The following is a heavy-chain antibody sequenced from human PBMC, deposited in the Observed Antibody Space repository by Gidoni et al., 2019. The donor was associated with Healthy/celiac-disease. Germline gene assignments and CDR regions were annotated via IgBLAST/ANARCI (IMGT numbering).Heavy chain of an antibody. V-gene: IGHV4-30-4*01. CDR2: IYYSGST. D-gene: IGHD3-16*02. J-gene: IGHJ6*02. CDR3: AVTFGGLIVTSYGMDV. CDR1: GGSISRGDYY. Sequence: QVQLQESGPGLVKPSQTLSLTCTVSGGSISRGDYYWSWIRQPPGKGLEWIGYIYYSGSTYYNPSLKSRVTISVDTSKNQFSLKLSSVTAADTAVYYCAVTFGGLIVTSYGMDVWGQGTTVTVSS.